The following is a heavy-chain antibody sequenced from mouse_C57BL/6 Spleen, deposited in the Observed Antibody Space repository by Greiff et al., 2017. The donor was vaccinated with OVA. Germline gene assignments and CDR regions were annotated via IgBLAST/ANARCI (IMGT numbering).Heavy chain of an antibody. CDR2: ISGGGGNT. V-gene: IGHV5-9*01. CDR1: GFTFSSYT. J-gene: IGHJ3*01. CDR3: ARHVTTVVATPFAY. D-gene: IGHD1-1*01. Sequence: DVMLVESGGGLVKPGGSLKLSCAASGFTFSSYTMSWVRQTPEKRLEWVATISGGGGNTYYPDSVKGRFTISRDNAKNTLYLQMSSLRSEDTALYYCARHVTTVVATPFAYWGQGTLVTVSA.